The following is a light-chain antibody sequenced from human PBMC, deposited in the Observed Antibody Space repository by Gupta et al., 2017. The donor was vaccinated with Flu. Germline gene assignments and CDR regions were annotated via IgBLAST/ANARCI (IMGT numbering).Light chain of an antibody. CDR2: GAS. J-gene: IGKJ1*01. Sequence: GTLSVSPGETATLSCRASHSISSNLAWYQQRPGQAPRLLIHGASTRATGIPARFSGSGSGTEFTLTINSRQSEDFAVYYCQQYDNRPPWTFGQGTKVEIK. CDR1: HSISSN. V-gene: IGKV3-15*01. CDR3: QQYDNRPPWT.